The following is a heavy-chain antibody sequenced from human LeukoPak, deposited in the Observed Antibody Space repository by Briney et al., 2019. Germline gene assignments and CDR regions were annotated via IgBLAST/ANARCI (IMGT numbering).Heavy chain of an antibody. D-gene: IGHD3-10*01. CDR2: ISGSGGST. CDR1: GFTFSTYG. CDR3: AGRGSGSYFDY. Sequence: QTGGSLRLSCAASGFTFSTYGMSWVRQAPGKGLEWVSVISGSGGSTYYADSVKGRFTISRDNSQNTLYLQMNSLRAEDTAVYYCAGRGSGSYFDYWGQGTLVTVSS. J-gene: IGHJ4*02. V-gene: IGHV3-23*01.